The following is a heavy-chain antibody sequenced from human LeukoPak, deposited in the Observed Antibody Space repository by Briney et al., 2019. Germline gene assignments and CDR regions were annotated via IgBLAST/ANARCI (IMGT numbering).Heavy chain of an antibody. CDR3: AATVVVVAATPTRHFDY. J-gene: IGHJ4*02. V-gene: IGHV4-30-2*01. CDR2: IYHSGST. CDR1: GGSISSGGYS. D-gene: IGHD2-15*01. Sequence: SETLSLTCAVSGGSISSGGYSWSWIRQPPGKGLEWIGYIYHSGSTYYNPSLKSRVTISVDRSKNQFSLKLSSVTAADTAVYYCAATVVVVAATPTRHFDYWGQGTLVTVSS.